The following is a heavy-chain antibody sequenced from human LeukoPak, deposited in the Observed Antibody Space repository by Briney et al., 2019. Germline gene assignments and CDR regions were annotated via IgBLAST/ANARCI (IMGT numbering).Heavy chain of an antibody. CDR1: GFPFSKAW. CDR3: ARDADTAMASRWFDP. J-gene: IGHJ5*02. V-gene: IGHV3-21*01. CDR2: ISSSSSYI. Sequence: GSLRLSCAGSGFPFSKAWMSWVRQAPGEGLEWVSSISSSSSYIYYADSVKGRFTISRDNAKNSLYLQMNSLRAEDTAVYYCARDADTAMASRWFDPWGQGTLVTVSS. D-gene: IGHD5-18*01.